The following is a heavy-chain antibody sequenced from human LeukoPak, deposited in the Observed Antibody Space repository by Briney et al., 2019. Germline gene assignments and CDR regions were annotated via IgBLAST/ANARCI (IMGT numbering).Heavy chain of an antibody. CDR1: GFTFSDYY. CDR2: ISSTGSST. Sequence: PGGSLRLSCAASGFTFSDYYMSWIRQAPGKGLEWVSYISSTGSSTYYADSVEGRFTISRDNAKNSLYLQMNSLGTEDTAIYYCARKTYGGNSWYFDFWGQGTLVTVSS. D-gene: IGHD4-23*01. CDR3: ARKTYGGNSWYFDF. J-gene: IGHJ4*02. V-gene: IGHV3-11*04.